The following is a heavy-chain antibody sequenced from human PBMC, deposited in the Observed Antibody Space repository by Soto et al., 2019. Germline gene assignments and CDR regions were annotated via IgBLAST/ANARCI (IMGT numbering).Heavy chain of an antibody. Sequence: PSETLSLTCAVYGGSFSGYYWSWIRQPPGKGLERIGEINHSGSTNYNPSLKSRVTISVDTSKNQFSLKLSSVTAADTAVYYCARVIVVVPAATMWGEYYYYYMDVWGKGTMVTVSS. CDR1: GGSFSGYY. V-gene: IGHV4-34*01. D-gene: IGHD2-2*01. CDR2: INHSGST. J-gene: IGHJ6*03. CDR3: ARVIVVVPAATMWGEYYYYYMDV.